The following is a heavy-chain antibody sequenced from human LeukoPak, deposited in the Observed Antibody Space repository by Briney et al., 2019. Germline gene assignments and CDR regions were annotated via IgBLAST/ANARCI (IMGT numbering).Heavy chain of an antibody. V-gene: IGHV3-23*01. Sequence: GGSLRLSCAASGFTFSNFAMSWVRQAPGKGLEWVSAISGSGGSTYYADSVKGRLTISRDNSKNTLYLQMNSLRAEDTAVYYCAKVGSIVAVPAANFDYWGQGTLVTVSS. J-gene: IGHJ4*02. CDR2: ISGSGGST. CDR1: GFTFSNFA. D-gene: IGHD2-2*01. CDR3: AKVGSIVAVPAANFDY.